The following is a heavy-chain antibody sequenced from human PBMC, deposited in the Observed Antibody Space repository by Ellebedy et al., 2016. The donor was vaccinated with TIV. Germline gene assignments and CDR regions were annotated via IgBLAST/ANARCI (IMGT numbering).Heavy chain of an antibody. CDR1: GGTFSSYA. J-gene: IGHJ6*02. CDR3: ARDQGITMVRGVMFGMDV. D-gene: IGHD3-10*01. V-gene: IGHV1-2*02. Sequence: ASVKVSCXASGGTFSSYAISWVRQAPGQGLEWMGWINPNSGGTNYAQKFQGRVTMTRDTSISTAYMELSRLRSDDTAVYYCARDQGITMVRGVMFGMDVWGQGTTVTVSS. CDR2: INPNSGGT.